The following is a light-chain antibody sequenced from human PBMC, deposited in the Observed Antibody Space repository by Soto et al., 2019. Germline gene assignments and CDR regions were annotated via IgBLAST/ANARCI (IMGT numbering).Light chain of an antibody. J-gene: IGKJ2*01. Sequence: DIQMTQSPSTLSASVGDRVTITCRASQSISSWLAWYQQKPGKAPKLLIYKASSLESGVPSRFSGSGSGTVFTLHISSLQPDDFATYYCQRYNSYMYTFGQGTKLEIK. CDR2: KAS. V-gene: IGKV1-5*03. CDR1: QSISSW. CDR3: QRYNSYMYT.